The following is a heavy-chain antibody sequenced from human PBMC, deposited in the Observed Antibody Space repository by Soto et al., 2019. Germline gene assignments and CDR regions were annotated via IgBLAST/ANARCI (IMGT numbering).Heavy chain of an antibody. V-gene: IGHV3-30-3*01. Sequence: PGGSLRLSCAASGFTFSSYAMHWVRQAPGKGLEWVAVISYDGSNKYYADSVKGRFTISRDNSKNTLYLQMNSLRAEDTAVYYCARDRSIFSLRNYYGSELQHWGQGTLVTVSS. J-gene: IGHJ1*01. CDR3: ARDRSIFSLRNYYGSELQH. CDR1: GFTFSSYA. CDR2: ISYDGSNK. D-gene: IGHD3-10*01.